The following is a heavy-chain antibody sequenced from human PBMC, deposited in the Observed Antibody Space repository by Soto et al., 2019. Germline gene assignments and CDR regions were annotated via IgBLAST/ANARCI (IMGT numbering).Heavy chain of an antibody. J-gene: IGHJ6*02. V-gene: IGHV1-69*06. Sequence: QVQLVQSGAEAGKPGSSVKVSCRTSGTSFRNTAISWVRQAPGQGLEWVGGIIPIFETPKYAQKFQGRVTITADISTTSGNMELCSLRSEDTAVYYCSTHVATTMPRGVMKLFYYVMAVSGQGTTVTVSS. CDR2: IIPIFETP. D-gene: IGHD3-10*01. CDR3: STHVATTMPRGVMKLFYYVMAV. CDR1: GTSFRNTA.